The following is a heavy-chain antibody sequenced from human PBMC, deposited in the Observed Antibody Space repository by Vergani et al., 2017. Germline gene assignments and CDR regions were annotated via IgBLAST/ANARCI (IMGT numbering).Heavy chain of an antibody. Sequence: QVQLQESGPGLVKPSETLSLTCTVSGGSISSYYWSWIRRPPGEGLEWIGYIYYSGGTNYNPSLKSRVTISVDTSKNQFSLKLSSVTAADTAVYYCARAYCSSTSCLFDYWGQGTLVTVSS. CDR1: GGSISSYY. CDR2: IYYSGGT. V-gene: IGHV4-59*13. CDR3: ARAYCSSTSCLFDY. D-gene: IGHD2-2*01. J-gene: IGHJ4*02.